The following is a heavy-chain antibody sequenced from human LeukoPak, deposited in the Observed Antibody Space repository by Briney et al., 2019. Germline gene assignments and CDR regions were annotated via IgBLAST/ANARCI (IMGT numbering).Heavy chain of an antibody. CDR2: VYTSGST. CDR3: ARLSHPADSTWFFDY. V-gene: IGHV4-4*07. CDR1: GGSVSTYY. Sequence: PSETLSLTCTVSGGSVSTYYWSWIRQPAGKGLEWIGRVYTSGSTNYNPSLKSRVTMSLDTSKDQFSLNLNSVTAADTAVYYCARLSHPADSTWFFDYWGQGTLVTVSS. D-gene: IGHD6-13*01. J-gene: IGHJ4*02.